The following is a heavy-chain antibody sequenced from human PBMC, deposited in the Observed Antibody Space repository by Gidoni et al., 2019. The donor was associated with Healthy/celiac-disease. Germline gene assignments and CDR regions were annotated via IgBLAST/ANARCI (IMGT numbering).Heavy chain of an antibody. Sequence: QVQLVESGGGVVQPGRSLRLSCAASGFTFSSYGMHWVRQAPGKGLEWVAVIWYDGSNKYYADSVKGRFTISRDNSKNTLYLQMNSLRAEDTAVYYCARVTTVTTYGGMDVWGQGTTVTVSS. CDR1: GFTFSSYG. D-gene: IGHD4-17*01. J-gene: IGHJ6*02. V-gene: IGHV3-33*01. CDR3: ARVTTVTTYGGMDV. CDR2: IWYDGSNK.